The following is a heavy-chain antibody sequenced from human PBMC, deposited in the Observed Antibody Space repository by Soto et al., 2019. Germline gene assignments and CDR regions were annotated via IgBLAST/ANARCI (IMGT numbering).Heavy chain of an antibody. D-gene: IGHD3-10*01. CDR1: RGSNRSGSYY. V-gene: IGHV4-39*01. CDR2: ISYTGTT. Sequence: QVQLQESGPGLVKPSETLSLTCSVSRGSNRSGSYYWAWVRQTPGTGLEWIATISYTGTTYYNPSLKSRVAISVDLSKNQFSLRLNSVTAADTAVYYSASRPISGFPYGPFDYWGQGALVTVSS. J-gene: IGHJ4*02. CDR3: ASRPISGFPYGPFDY.